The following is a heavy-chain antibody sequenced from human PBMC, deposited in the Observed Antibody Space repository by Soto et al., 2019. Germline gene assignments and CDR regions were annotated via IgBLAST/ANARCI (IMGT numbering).Heavy chain of an antibody. J-gene: IGHJ6*02. D-gene: IGHD4-17*01. Sequence: ETLSLTCTVSGGSISSYYWSWIRQPPGKGLEWIGYIYYSGSTNYNPSLKSRVTISVDTSKNQFSLKLSSVTAADTAVYYCARVVTTYYGMDVWGQGTTVTVSS. CDR2: IYYSGST. CDR1: GGSISSYY. CDR3: ARVVTTYYGMDV. V-gene: IGHV4-59*01.